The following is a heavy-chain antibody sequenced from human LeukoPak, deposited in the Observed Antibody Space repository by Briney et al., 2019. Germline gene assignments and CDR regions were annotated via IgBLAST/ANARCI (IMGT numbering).Heavy chain of an antibody. D-gene: IGHD5-12*01. CDR2: ISDDGSNE. CDR3: AKEGPHSGYDDGFDI. V-gene: IGHV3-30*18. Sequence: GRSLRLSCAASGFTFSTYGMHWVRQAPGKGLEWVAVISDDGSNEDYADSVKGRFTVSRDNSTNTLFLQMNSLSSEDTALYYCAKEGPHSGYDDGFDIWGQGTMVTVSS. CDR1: GFTFSTYG. J-gene: IGHJ3*02.